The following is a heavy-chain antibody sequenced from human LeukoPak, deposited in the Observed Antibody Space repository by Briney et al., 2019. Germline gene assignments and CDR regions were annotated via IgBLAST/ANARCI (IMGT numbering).Heavy chain of an antibody. CDR2: ISSNSSSI. CDR3: ARDGVLATIFNTWFDP. V-gene: IGHV3-21*01. CDR1: GFTFSSYS. D-gene: IGHD5-12*01. Sequence: GGSLRLSCAASGFTFSSYSMNWVRQAPGKGLEWVSSISSNSSSIYDADSVNGRFTISRDNAKNSPYLQMNSLRAEDTAVYYCARDGVLATIFNTWFDPWGQGTLVTVSS. J-gene: IGHJ5*02.